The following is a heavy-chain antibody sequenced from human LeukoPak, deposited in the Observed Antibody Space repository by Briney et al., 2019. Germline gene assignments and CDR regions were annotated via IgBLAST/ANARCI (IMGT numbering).Heavy chain of an antibody. J-gene: IGHJ4*02. D-gene: IGHD2-2*01. V-gene: IGHV4-31*03. CDR2: IYYSGST. CDR3: ASVVPPATDYFDW. CDR1: GGSISSAGYY. Sequence: SETLSLTCTVSGGSISSAGYYWTWIRQYPGTGLEWIGYIYYSGSTYYNPSLKSRVTISVDTSKNQFSLRLSSVTAADTAVYYCASVVPPATDYFDWWGQGTLVSVSS.